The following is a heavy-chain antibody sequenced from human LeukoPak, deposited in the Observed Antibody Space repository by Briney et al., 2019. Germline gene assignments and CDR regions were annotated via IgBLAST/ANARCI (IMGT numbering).Heavy chain of an antibody. J-gene: IGHJ4*02. V-gene: IGHV4-4*02. D-gene: IGHD2-2*01. CDR3: ARDRQDCSSTSCHGSIDY. CDR1: GGSISSSNW. Sequence: PSETLSLTCAVSGGSISSSNWWSWVRQPPGKGLEWIGYIYYSGSTNYNPSLKSRVTISVDTSKNQFSLKLSSVTAADTAVYYCARDRQDCSSTSCHGSIDYWGQGTLVTVSS. CDR2: IYYSGST.